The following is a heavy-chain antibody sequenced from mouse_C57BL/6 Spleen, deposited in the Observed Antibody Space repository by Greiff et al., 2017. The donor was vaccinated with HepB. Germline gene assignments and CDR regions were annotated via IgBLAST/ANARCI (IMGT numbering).Heavy chain of an antibody. J-gene: IGHJ4*01. Sequence: QVQLQQPGAELVMPGASVKLSCKASGYTFTSYWMHWVKQRPGQGLEWIGEIDPSDSYTNYNQKFKGKSTLTVDKSSSTAYMQLSSLTSEDSAVYYCARAGDSHYYAMDYWGQGTSGTVSS. CDR2: IDPSDSYT. CDR1: GYTFTSYW. V-gene: IGHV1-69*01. CDR3: ARAGDSHYYAMDY.